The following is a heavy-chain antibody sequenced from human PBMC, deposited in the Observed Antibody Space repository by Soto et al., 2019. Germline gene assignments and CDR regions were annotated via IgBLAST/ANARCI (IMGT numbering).Heavy chain of an antibody. Sequence: ASVKVSCKASGYTFTSYDINWGRQAPGQGLEWMGWISAYNGNTNYAQKLQGRVTMTTDTSTSTAYMELRSLRSDDTAVYYCARKIWSGSTGMDVWGQGTTVTVSS. CDR2: ISAYNGNT. J-gene: IGHJ6*02. CDR1: GYTFTSYD. V-gene: IGHV1-18*01. D-gene: IGHD3-3*01. CDR3: ARKIWSGSTGMDV.